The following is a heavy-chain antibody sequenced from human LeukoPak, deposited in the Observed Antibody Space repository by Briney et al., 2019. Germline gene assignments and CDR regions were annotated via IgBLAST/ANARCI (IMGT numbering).Heavy chain of an antibody. V-gene: IGHV4-39*07. CDR2: IYYSGST. J-gene: IGHJ4*02. D-gene: IGHD3-3*01. CDR3: ARGRVRYYDFWSGYYGNAFDY. CDR1: GGSISSSSYY. Sequence: SETLSLTCTVSGGSISSSSYYWGWIRQPPGKGLEWIGSIYYSGSTYYNPSLKSRVTISVDTSKNQFSLKLSSVTAADTAVYYCARGRVRYYDFWSGYYGNAFDYWGQGTLVTVSS.